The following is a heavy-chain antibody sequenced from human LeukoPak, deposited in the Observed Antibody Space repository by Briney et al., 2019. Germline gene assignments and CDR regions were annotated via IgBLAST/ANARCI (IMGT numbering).Heavy chain of an antibody. CDR2: IKEDGSEK. J-gene: IGHJ4*02. Sequence: GGSLRLSCAASGFTFSNYWMSWVRQAPGKGLEWGANIKEDGSEKYYVDSVKGRFTISRDNARNSLYLQMNSLRAEDTAVYYCASGRQLGYWGQGTLVTVSS. D-gene: IGHD6-13*01. CDR3: ASGRQLGY. V-gene: IGHV3-7*01. CDR1: GFTFSNYW.